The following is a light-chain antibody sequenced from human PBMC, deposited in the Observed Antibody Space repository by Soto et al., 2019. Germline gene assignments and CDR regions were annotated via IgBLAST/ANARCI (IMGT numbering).Light chain of an antibody. V-gene: IGLV3-1*01. CDR3: QAWDSRTVV. J-gene: IGLJ2*01. CDR2: QDR. Sequence: SYELTQPPSVSVSPGQTASITCSGDKLGDNYASWYQQKPGQSPVLVIYQDRTRPSGIPERFSGSNSGNTATLTISGTQAMDEADYYCQAWDSRTVVFGGGTKVTVL. CDR1: KLGDNY.